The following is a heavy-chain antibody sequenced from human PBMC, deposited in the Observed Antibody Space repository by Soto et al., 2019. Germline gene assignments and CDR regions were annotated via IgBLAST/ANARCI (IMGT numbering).Heavy chain of an antibody. CDR1: GGTFSSYA. V-gene: IGHV1-69*01. J-gene: IGHJ4*02. D-gene: IGHD6-13*01. CDR2: IIPIFGTA. Sequence: QVQLVQSGAEVKKPGSSVKVSCKASGGTFSSYAISWVRQAPGQGLEWMGGIIPIFGTANYALKLQGRVTITADESTITAYMELSSLRSEDTAVYYCARDSSSWYGVRYFDYWGQGTLVTVSS. CDR3: ARDSSSWYGVRYFDY.